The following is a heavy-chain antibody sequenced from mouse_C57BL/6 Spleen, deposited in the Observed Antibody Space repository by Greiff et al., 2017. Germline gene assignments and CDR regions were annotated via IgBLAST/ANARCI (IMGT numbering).Heavy chain of an antibody. Sequence: VQLQQSGPELVKPGASVKISCKASGYTFTDYYMNWVKQSHGKSLEWIGDINPNNGGTSYNQKLKGKATLTVDKSSSTAYMELRSLTSEDSAVYYCAGSSSYWYFDVWGTGTTVTVSS. D-gene: IGHD1-1*01. J-gene: IGHJ1*03. CDR2: INPNNGGT. CDR3: AGSSSYWYFDV. CDR1: GYTFTDYY. V-gene: IGHV1-26*01.